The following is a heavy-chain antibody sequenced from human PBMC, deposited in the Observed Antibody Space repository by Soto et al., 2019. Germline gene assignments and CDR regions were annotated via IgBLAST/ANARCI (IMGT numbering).Heavy chain of an antibody. J-gene: IGHJ4*02. CDR1: GFTFRRYV. D-gene: IGHD3-16*01. V-gene: IGHV3-33*05. CDR2: TSYDGSNN. CDR3: ARWGTTGGLAV. Sequence: QVQLVASGGCVVQPGTSLRLSCVGSGFTFRRYVIHWVRQAPGKGLGWVALTSYDGSNNFYGDSVKGRFTISRHNSRNTVELQMDSLTFDDTALYYCARWGTTGGLAVWGQGPLVSVSS.